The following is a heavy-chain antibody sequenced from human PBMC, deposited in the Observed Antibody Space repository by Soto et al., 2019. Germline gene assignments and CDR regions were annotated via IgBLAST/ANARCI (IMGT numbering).Heavy chain of an antibody. Sequence: QVQLVESGRGVVQPGRSLRLSCAASGFTFSSYAMHWVRQAPGKGLEWVAVISYDGSNKYYADSVKGRFTISRDNSKNTLYLQMNSLRAEDTAVYYCARDLGSSGYYGFDYWGQGTLVTVSS. CDR3: ARDLGSSGYYGFDY. CDR1: GFTFSSYA. J-gene: IGHJ4*02. V-gene: IGHV3-30-3*01. CDR2: ISYDGSNK. D-gene: IGHD3-22*01.